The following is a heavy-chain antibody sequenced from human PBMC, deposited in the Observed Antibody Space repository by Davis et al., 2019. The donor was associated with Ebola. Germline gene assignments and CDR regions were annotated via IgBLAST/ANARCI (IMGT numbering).Heavy chain of an antibody. J-gene: IGHJ6*02. CDR2: IYYSGST. V-gene: IGHV4-39*02. D-gene: IGHD2-2*02. CDR1: GDSISSSSYY. CDR3: AREGGIVVVPAAIRYYYGMDV. Sequence: SETLSLTCTVSGDSISSSSYYWGWIRQPPGKGLEWIGSIYYSGSTYYNPSLKSRVTISVDTSKNQFSLKLSSVTAADTAVYYCAREGGIVVVPAAIRYYYGMDVWGQGTTVTVSS.